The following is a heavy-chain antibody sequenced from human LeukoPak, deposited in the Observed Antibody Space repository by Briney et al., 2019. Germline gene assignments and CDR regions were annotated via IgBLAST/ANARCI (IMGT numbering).Heavy chain of an antibody. D-gene: IGHD3-3*01. V-gene: IGHV1-24*01. CDR3: AIVDFTREAFDI. CDR2: FDPEDGEA. J-gene: IGHJ3*02. CDR1: GHTLTESS. Sequence: ASVKVSCKVSGHTLTESSMHWVRQAPGKGLEWKGGFDPEDGEAIYAQMFQGRVTMTEDTSTDTAYMELNSLRSEDTAVYFCAIVDFTREAFDIWGQGTKVTVSS.